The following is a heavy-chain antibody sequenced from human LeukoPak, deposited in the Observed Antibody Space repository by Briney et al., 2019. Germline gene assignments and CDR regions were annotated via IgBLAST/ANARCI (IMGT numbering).Heavy chain of an antibody. Sequence: GGSLRLSCAASGFTFSDYNMNWVRQSPEKGLEWVSSITSGTTYIYYADSVRGRFTLSRDNAKNSLYLQMNSLRAEDMAVYYCARWPYSSSYYFDSWGQGTLVTVSS. CDR2: ITSGTTYI. D-gene: IGHD6-6*01. V-gene: IGHV3-21*01. CDR1: GFTFSDYN. CDR3: ARWPYSSSYYFDS. J-gene: IGHJ4*02.